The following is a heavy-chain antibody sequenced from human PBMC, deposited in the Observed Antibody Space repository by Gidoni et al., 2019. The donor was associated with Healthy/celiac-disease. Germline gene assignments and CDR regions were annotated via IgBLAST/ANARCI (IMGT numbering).Heavy chain of an antibody. CDR1: GFTFSNAW. Sequence: EVQLVESGGGLVKPGGSLRLSCAASGFTFSNAWMSWVRQAPGKGLDWVGLMKSKTDGGTTDYAAPVKGRFTISRDDSKNTLYLQMNSLKTEDTAVYYCTTATGITMVRGVLYYFDYWGQGTLVTVSS. CDR3: TTATGITMVRGVLYYFDY. V-gene: IGHV3-15*01. J-gene: IGHJ4*02. D-gene: IGHD3-10*01. CDR2: MKSKTDGGTT.